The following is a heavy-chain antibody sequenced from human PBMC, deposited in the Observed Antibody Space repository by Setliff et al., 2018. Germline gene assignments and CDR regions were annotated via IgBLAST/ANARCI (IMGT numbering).Heavy chain of an antibody. D-gene: IGHD4-17*01. V-gene: IGHV1-69*13. Sequence: SVKVSCKASGGTFKNYGISWVRQAPGQGLEWMGGIIPIFGTTNYAQKFQGRVSITADESTSTAYMEVSSLTSEDTAVYYCAGEMGTVMTPTHYVYYMDVWGKGTTVTVSS. CDR1: GGTFKNYG. CDR3: AGEMGTVMTPTHYVYYMDV. J-gene: IGHJ6*03. CDR2: IIPIFGTT.